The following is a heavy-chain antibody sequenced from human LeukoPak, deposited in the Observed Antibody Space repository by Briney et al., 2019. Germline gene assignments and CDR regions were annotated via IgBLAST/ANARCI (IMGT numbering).Heavy chain of an antibody. D-gene: IGHD4-23*01. Sequence: SSETLSLTCAVYGGSFSGYYWTWIHQPPGKGREWIGEINHSGSANYNPSLKRRVTISVGTSKNHFSLKLSSVPAADTAVYYCARAEGWGSGLRWKAYYYYYYMDVWGKGTTVTVSS. CDR2: INHSGSA. CDR1: GGSFSGYY. J-gene: IGHJ6*03. CDR3: ARAEGWGSGLRWKAYYYYYYMDV. V-gene: IGHV4-34*01.